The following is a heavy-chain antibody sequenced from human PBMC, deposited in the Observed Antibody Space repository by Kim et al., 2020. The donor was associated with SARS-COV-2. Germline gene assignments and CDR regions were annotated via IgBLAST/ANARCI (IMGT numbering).Heavy chain of an antibody. CDR3: ARLPRGYSGYDRAVY. J-gene: IGHJ4*02. Sequence: PSPTRRVTLSVDTSKNQFSLKLSSVTAADTAVYYCARLPRGYSGYDRAVYWGQGTLVTVSS. D-gene: IGHD5-12*01. V-gene: IGHV4-30-2*03.